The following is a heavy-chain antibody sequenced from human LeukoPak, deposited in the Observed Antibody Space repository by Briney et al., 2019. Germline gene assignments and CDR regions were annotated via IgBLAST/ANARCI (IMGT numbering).Heavy chain of an antibody. J-gene: IGHJ6*03. V-gene: IGHV1-46*01. CDR1: GYTFTSYY. Sequence: GASVKVSCKASGYTFTSYYMHWVRQAPGQGLEWMGIINPSGGNTGYAQKFQGRVTMTRNTSISTAYMELSSLRSEDTAVYYCARDNGGTAMAYYYYYYMDVWGKGTTVTISS. CDR3: ARDNGGTAMAYYYYYYMDV. CDR2: INPSGGNT. D-gene: IGHD5-18*01.